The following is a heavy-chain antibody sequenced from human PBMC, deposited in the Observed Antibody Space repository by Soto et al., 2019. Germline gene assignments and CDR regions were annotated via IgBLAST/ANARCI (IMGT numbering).Heavy chain of an antibody. V-gene: IGHV4-39*01. Sequence: QLQLQESGPGLVKPSETLSLTCTVSGGSISSSSYYWGWIRQPPGKGLEWIGSIYYRGSTYYTPSLKSRVTISVDTSKNQFSLKLSSVTAADTAVYYCARRLDYDFWSGAFDPWGQGTLVTVSS. D-gene: IGHD3-3*01. CDR2: IYYRGST. CDR3: ARRLDYDFWSGAFDP. CDR1: GGSISSSSYY. J-gene: IGHJ5*02.